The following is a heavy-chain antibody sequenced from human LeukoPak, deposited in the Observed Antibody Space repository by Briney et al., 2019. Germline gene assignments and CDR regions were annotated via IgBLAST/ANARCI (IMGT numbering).Heavy chain of an antibody. V-gene: IGHV3-7*03. J-gene: IGHJ4*02. CDR2: IKQDGSEK. D-gene: IGHD6-13*01. Sequence: GGSLRLSCAASGFTFSSYWMSWVRQAPGKGLEWVANIKQDGSEKHYVDSVKGRFTISRDNAKNSLYLQMNSLRAEDTAVYYCAKEYSSSWYNRYYFDYWGQGTLVTVSS. CDR3: AKEYSSSWYNRYYFDY. CDR1: GFTFSSYW.